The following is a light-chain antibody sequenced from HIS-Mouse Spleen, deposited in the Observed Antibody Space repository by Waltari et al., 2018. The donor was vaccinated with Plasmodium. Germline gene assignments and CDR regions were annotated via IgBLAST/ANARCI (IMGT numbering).Light chain of an antibody. V-gene: IGLV2-8*01. CDR1: SSDVGGYNY. J-gene: IGLJ2*01. CDR2: EVS. CDR3: SSYAGSNNLV. Sequence: QSALTQPPSASGSPGQSVTISCTGTSSDVGGYNYVSWYQQHPGKAPTLMHYEVSTRPPGAPERFSGSKAGNTASLTVSGLQADDEADYYCSSYAGSNNLVVGGGTKLTVL.